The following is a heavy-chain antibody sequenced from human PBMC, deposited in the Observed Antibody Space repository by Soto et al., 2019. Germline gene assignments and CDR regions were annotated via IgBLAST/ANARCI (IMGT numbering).Heavy chain of an antibody. V-gene: IGHV4-4*02. J-gene: IGHJ4*02. CDR2: IYHSGST. Sequence: SETLSLTCAVSGGSISSSNWWSWVRQPPGKGLEWIGEIYHSGSTNYNPSLKSRVTISVDKSKNQFSLKLSSVTAADTAVYYCARHGRRYCSGGSCPMIKSYWGQGTLVTVSS. CDR3: ARHGRRYCSGGSCPMIKSY. CDR1: GGSISSSNW. D-gene: IGHD2-15*01.